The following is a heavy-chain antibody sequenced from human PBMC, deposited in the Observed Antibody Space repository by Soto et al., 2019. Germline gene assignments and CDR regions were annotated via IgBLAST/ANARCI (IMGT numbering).Heavy chain of an antibody. D-gene: IGHD2-15*01. Sequence: QVQLQESGPGLLKPSETLSLTCSVSGGSFSSGDYYWCWIRQPPGKGLEWIGYIYYSGRTYYNSFLKSRVTISEDTSQNQFSMNLSSVSAADTAVYYCARQSFRCSGETCYKPIDLWGQGTLVTVSS. J-gene: IGHJ5*02. CDR2: IYYSGRT. V-gene: IGHV4-30-4*01. CDR1: GGSFSSGDYY. CDR3: ARQSFRCSGETCYKPIDL.